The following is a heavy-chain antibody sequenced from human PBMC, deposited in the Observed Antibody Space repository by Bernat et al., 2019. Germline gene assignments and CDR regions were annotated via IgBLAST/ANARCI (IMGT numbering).Heavy chain of an antibody. CDR2: ISSSSYI. CDR3: ARDEYCSGGSCYLAGDAFDI. D-gene: IGHD2-15*01. V-gene: IGHV3-21*01. J-gene: IGHJ3*02. CDR1: GFTFSSYS. Sequence: EVQLVESGGGLVKPGGSLRLSCAASGFTFSSYSMNWVRQAPGKGLEWVSSISSSSYIYYADSVKGRFTISRDNAKNSLYLQMNSLRAEDTAVYYCARDEYCSGGSCYLAGDAFDIWGQGTMVTVSS.